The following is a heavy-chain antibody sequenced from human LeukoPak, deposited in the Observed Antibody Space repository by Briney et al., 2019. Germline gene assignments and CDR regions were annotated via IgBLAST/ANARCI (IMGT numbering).Heavy chain of an antibody. CDR1: GFTFTTYW. D-gene: IGHD2-8*01. Sequence: PGGSLRLSCAASGFTFTTYWMTWVRQAPGKGLEWVASINQDGIEKYYVDSVKGRFTISRDNAKNSLYLQMNSLRAEDTAVYYCAKDRDVLMVTSLDYWGQGTLVTVSS. J-gene: IGHJ4*02. CDR2: INQDGIEK. V-gene: IGHV3-7*03. CDR3: AKDRDVLMVTSLDY.